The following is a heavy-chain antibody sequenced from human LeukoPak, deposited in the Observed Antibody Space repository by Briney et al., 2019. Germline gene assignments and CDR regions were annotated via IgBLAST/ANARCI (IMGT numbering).Heavy chain of an antibody. CDR2: ISGSGGST. CDR3: AKDDGYYYDSSGYLYYFDY. D-gene: IGHD3-22*01. CDR1: GFTFSSYA. J-gene: IGHJ4*02. V-gene: IGHV3-23*01. Sequence: GGSLRLSCAASGFTFSSYAMRWVRQAPGKELEWVSAISGSGGSTYYADSVKGRFTISRDNSKNTLYLQMNSLRAEDTAVYYCAKDDGYYYDSSGYLYYFDYWGQRTLVTVSS.